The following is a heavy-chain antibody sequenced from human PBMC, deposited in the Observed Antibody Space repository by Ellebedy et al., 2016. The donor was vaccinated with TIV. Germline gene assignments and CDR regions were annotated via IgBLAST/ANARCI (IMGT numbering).Heavy chain of an antibody. CDR2: INPGNGNT. CDR3: ARVTSGAFDF. CDR1: GYTFTNYA. J-gene: IGHJ4*02. D-gene: IGHD1-14*01. Sequence: ASVKVSXXASGYTFTNYAIQWVRQAPGQRPEWMGWINPGNGNTKYSQLFQGRVTTTTDTSATTAYMNLSGLRSDDTALYYCARVTSGAFDFWGQGTLVAVSS. V-gene: IGHV1-3*01.